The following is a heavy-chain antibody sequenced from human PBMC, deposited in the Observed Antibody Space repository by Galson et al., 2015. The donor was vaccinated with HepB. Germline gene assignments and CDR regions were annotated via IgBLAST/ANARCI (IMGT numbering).Heavy chain of an antibody. CDR3: ARGCSGGSCRYYYGMDV. CDR2: ISWNSGSI. V-gene: IGHV3-9*01. J-gene: IGHJ6*02. Sequence: SLRLSCAASGFTFDDYAMHWVRQAPGKGLEWVSGISWNSGSIGYADSVKGRFTISRDNAKNSLYLRMNSLRAEDTALYYCARGCSGGSCRYYYGMDVWGQGTTVTVSS. CDR1: GFTFDDYA. D-gene: IGHD2-15*01.